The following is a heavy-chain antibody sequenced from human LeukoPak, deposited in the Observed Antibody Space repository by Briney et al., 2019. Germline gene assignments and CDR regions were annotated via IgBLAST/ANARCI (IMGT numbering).Heavy chain of an antibody. Sequence: GGSLRLSCAASGFTFSSYWMSWVRQAPGKGLEWVSAISGSGGSTYYADSVKGRFTISRDNSKNTLYLQMNSLRTEDTAVYYCARDLWSNYAGYFQNWGQGTLATVSS. D-gene: IGHD4-11*01. CDR1: GFTFSSYW. CDR2: ISGSGGST. CDR3: ARDLWSNYAGYFQN. V-gene: IGHV3-23*01. J-gene: IGHJ1*01.